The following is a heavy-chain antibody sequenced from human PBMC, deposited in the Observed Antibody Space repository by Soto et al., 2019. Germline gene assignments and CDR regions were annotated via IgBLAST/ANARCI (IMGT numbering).Heavy chain of an antibody. CDR1: VTIFSSYT. V-gene: IGHV1-69*08. J-gene: IGHJ6*02. CDR2: IIPILGET. D-gene: IGHD3-16*01. Sequence: QVQLVQSGAEVKKPGSSVRVSCKASVTIFSSYTISWVRQAPGQGLEWMGRIIPILGETNSAQKFQGRVTLTADKSTNTAYMELNSLRLEDTALSYCARGLGGRMDDWGQGTTVTVSS. CDR3: ARGLGGRMDD.